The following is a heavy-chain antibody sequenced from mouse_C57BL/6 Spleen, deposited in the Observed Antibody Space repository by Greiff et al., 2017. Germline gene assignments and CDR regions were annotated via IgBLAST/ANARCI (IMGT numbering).Heavy chain of an antibody. D-gene: IGHD2-3*01. J-gene: IGHJ4*01. CDR1: GFTFSNYW. CDR3: TRWLPNYYAMDY. CDR2: IRLKSDNYAT. Sequence: EVKLVESGGGLVQPGGSMKLSCVASGFTFSNYWMNWVRQSPEKGLEWVAQIRLKSDNYATHYAESVKGRFTITRDDSKSSVYLQMNNLRAEDTGIYYCTRWLPNYYAMDYWGQGTSVTVSS. V-gene: IGHV6-3*01.